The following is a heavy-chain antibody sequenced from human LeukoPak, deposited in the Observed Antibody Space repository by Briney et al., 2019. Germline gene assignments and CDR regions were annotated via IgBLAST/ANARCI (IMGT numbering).Heavy chain of an antibody. CDR2: IDWDDDK. J-gene: IGHJ4*02. Sequence: SGPTLVNPTQTLTLTCTFSGFSLSTSGMCVSWIRQPPGKALEWLARIDWDDDKYYSTSLKTSLTISKDTSKNQVVLTMTNMDPVDTATYYCTRAIEMANDYWGQGTLVTVSS. V-gene: IGHV2-70*11. CDR1: GFSLSTSGMC. D-gene: IGHD5-12*01. CDR3: TRAIEMANDY.